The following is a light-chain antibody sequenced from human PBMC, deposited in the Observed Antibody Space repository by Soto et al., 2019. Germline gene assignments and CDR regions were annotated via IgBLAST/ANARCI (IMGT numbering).Light chain of an antibody. CDR3: QHYNNGWT. CDR2: DAS. V-gene: IGKV1-5*01. J-gene: IGKJ1*01. Sequence: DIQVTQSPSTLSASVGDRVTITCRASESIKGWLAWYQQKPGKAPKLLIYDASSLKGGVRSRFSCSGSGTEFTLTISSLQPDDFATYYCQHYNNGWTFGQGTKVEIK. CDR1: ESIKGW.